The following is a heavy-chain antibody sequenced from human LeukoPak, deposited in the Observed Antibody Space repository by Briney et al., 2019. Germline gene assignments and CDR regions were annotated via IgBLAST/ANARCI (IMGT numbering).Heavy chain of an antibody. CDR3: ARETGDWLLYPYFDF. V-gene: IGHV1-8*01. D-gene: IGHD3/OR15-3a*01. CDR1: AVTFTKYA. J-gene: IGHJ4*02. CDR2: MSPKSGNT. Sequence: ASVKASCKAPAVTFTKYAISWVRQATGQGLEWMGWMSPKSGNTDYAQKFQGRVTMTRNTSINTAYLELSSLRSDDTAVYYCARETGDWLLYPYFDFWGQGTLVTVSS.